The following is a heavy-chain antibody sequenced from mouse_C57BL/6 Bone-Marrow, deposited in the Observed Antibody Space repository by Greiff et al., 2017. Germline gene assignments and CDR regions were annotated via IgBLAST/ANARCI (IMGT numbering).Heavy chain of an antibody. CDR1: DYEFPPHD. D-gene: IGHD4-1*01. V-gene: IGHV5-2*03. CDR2: INSDGGST. Sequence: EVKLMESGGGLVQPGESLKLSCESNDYEFPPHDMPWVRKPPEKRLELVAAINSDGGSTYYPDTMERRFIISRDNTKKTLYLQMSSLRSEDTALYYCARRLGRVAYWGQGTLVTVSA. J-gene: IGHJ3*01. CDR3: ARRLGRVAY.